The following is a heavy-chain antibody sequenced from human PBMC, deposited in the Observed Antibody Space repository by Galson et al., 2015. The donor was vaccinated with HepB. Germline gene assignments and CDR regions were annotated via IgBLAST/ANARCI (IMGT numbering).Heavy chain of an antibody. CDR1: GSTFTSYG. D-gene: IGHD3-22*01. J-gene: IGHJ4*02. Sequence: SVKVSCKASGSTFTSYGISWVRQAPGQGLEWMGWISAYNGNTNYAQKLQGRVTMTTDTSTSTAHMELRSLRSDDTAVYYCARLDDSSGYMCDYWGQGTLVTVSS. CDR3: ARLDDSSGYMCDY. V-gene: IGHV1-18*04. CDR2: ISAYNGNT.